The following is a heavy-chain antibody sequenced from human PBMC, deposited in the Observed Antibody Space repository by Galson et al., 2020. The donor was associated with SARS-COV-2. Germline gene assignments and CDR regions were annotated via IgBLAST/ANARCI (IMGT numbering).Heavy chain of an antibody. CDR1: GFTFNTYG. CDR2: ISGSGRTT. Sequence: GESLKISCAASGFTFNTYGMSWVRQAPGKGLEWVSAISGSGRTTYYADSVKGRCTISRDNSKNTLYLQMNSLRAEDTAVYYCAKEGEQLMDVWGKGTTVTVSS. D-gene: IGHD6-13*01. V-gene: IGHV3-23*01. CDR3: AKEGEQLMDV. J-gene: IGHJ6*03.